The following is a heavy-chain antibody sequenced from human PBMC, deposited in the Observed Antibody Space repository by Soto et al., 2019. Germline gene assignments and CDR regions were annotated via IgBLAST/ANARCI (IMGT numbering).Heavy chain of an antibody. CDR3: ARDRGYDAHDYYYNAMDV. CDR1: GFTFSGYA. D-gene: IGHD2-15*01. Sequence: GGSLRLSCAASGFTFSGYAMTWVRQAPGKGLEWVSVISDGGLSTYYAYSVKGRFTISRDNSKSTLYLQMNSLRAEDTAVYYCARDRGYDAHDYYYNAMDVWGQGTTVTVS. J-gene: IGHJ6*02. CDR2: ISDGGLST. V-gene: IGHV3-23*01.